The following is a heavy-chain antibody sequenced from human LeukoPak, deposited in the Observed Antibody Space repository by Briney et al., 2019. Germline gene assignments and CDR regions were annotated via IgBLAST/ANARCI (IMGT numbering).Heavy chain of an antibody. Sequence: SETLSLTCSVSGYSISSGFYWGWIRQPPGKGLEWIGSIFHSGSTYYNPSLKSRVTMSVDTSKNQFSLKLSSVTAADTAVYYCASGTYSYDSSGYYGVAEYFKHWGQGTLVTVSS. J-gene: IGHJ1*01. CDR2: IFHSGST. CDR1: GYSISSGFY. CDR3: ASGTYSYDSSGYYGVAEYFKH. D-gene: IGHD3-22*01. V-gene: IGHV4-38-2*02.